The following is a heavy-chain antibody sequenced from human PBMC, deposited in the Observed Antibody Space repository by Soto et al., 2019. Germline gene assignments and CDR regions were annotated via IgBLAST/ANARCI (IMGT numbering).Heavy chain of an antibody. J-gene: IGHJ4*02. V-gene: IGHV3-30*03. CDR3: AGGWNYFDS. CDR2: ISYDGSSK. CDR1: GFSFRSYG. D-gene: IGHD6-19*01. Sequence: QVQLVESGGGVVQPGTSLRLSCAASGFSFRSYGMHWVRQAPGKGLEWVALISYDGSSKYYADSVKGRLTISRDNSKNTLYLQLNSLRAEDTAVYFCAGGWNYFDSWGQGTLVTVSS.